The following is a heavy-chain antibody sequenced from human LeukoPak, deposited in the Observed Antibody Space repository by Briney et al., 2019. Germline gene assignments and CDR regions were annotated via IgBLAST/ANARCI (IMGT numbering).Heavy chain of an antibody. CDR1: GYTFTSYG. Sequence: ASVKVSCKASGYTFTSYGISWVRQAPGQGLEWMGWISAYNGNTNYAQKLQGRVTMTTDASTSTAYMELRSLRSDDTAVYYCARGVLIVDLYYYYGMDVWGQGTTVTVSS. V-gene: IGHV1-18*01. J-gene: IGHJ6*02. D-gene: IGHD2-8*01. CDR2: ISAYNGNT. CDR3: ARGVLIVDLYYYYGMDV.